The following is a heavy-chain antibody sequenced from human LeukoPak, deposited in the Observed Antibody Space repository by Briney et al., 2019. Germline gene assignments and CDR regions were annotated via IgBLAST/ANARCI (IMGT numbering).Heavy chain of an antibody. CDR3: ASDSGYERTPPFDY. V-gene: IGHV3-7*01. Sequence: GGSLRLSCAASGFTFSSYWMSWVRQAPGKGLEWVANIKQDGSEKYYVDSVKGRFTISRDNAKNSLYLQMNSLRAEDTAAYYCASDSGYERTPPFDYWGQGTLVTVSS. J-gene: IGHJ4*02. CDR2: IKQDGSEK. CDR1: GFTFSSYW. D-gene: IGHD5-12*01.